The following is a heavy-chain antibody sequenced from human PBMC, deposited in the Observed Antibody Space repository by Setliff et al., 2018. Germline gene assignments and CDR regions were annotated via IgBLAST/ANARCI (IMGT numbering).Heavy chain of an antibody. CDR2: INYSGST. CDR1: GGSFSGYY. Sequence: LSLTCAVYGGSFSGYYWSWIRQPPGKGLEWIGEINYSGSTNYNPSLKSRVTIPEDMSKNQFSLKVSSVTAADTAIYYCALSSSWFKDFQHWGQGTLVTVSS. D-gene: IGHD6-13*01. V-gene: IGHV4-34*01. J-gene: IGHJ1*01. CDR3: ALSSSWFKDFQH.